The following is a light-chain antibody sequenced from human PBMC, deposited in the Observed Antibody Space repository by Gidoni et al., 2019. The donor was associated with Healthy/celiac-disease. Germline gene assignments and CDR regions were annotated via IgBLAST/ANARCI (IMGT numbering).Light chain of an antibody. CDR2: GKN. V-gene: IGLV3-19*01. CDR3: NSRDSSGNHVV. Sequence: SSELTQDTAVSVALGQTVRITCQGDSLRSYYASWYQQKPGQAPVLVIYGKNNRPSGIPDRFSGSSSGNTASLTITGAQAEDDADYYCNSRDSSGNHVVFGGGTKLTVL. CDR1: SLRSYY. J-gene: IGLJ2*01.